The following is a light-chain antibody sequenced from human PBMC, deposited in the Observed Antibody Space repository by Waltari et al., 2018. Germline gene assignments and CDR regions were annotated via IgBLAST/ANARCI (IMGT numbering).Light chain of an antibody. Sequence: SYELTQPPSVSVSPGQTARITCSGDALPKKYAYWYQQKSGQTPVLVIYEDKKRPSGIPASVSGSSSGTVATVTISGAQVEDEADYFCSSTDTNGRGVFGGGTKLTVL. V-gene: IGLV3-10*01. CDR1: ALPKKY. J-gene: IGLJ2*01. CDR2: EDK. CDR3: SSTDTNGRGV.